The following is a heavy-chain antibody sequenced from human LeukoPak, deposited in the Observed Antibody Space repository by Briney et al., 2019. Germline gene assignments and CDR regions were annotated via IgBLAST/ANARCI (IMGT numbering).Heavy chain of an antibody. CDR3: AKDTTWIQLWFSG. CDR2: ISSSSYI. D-gene: IGHD5-18*01. V-gene: IGHV3-21*04. CDR1: GFTFSSYS. J-gene: IGHJ4*02. Sequence: PGGSLRLSCAASGFTFSSYSMNWVRQAPGKGLEWVSSISSSSYIYYADSVKGRFTISRDNAKNSLYLQMNSLRAEDTAVYYCAKDTTWIQLWFSGWGQGTLVTVSS.